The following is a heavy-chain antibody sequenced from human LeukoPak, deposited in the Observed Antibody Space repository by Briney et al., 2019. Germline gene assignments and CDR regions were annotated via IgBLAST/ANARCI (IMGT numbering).Heavy chain of an antibody. V-gene: IGHV3-7*01. D-gene: IGHD2-8*02. CDR1: GFTFTNYW. CDR2: INQDGSGE. J-gene: IGHJ3*02. CDR3: ARHWWHGFDI. Sequence: TGGSLRLSCAASGFTFTNYWMTWVRKAPGKGLEWVANINQDGSGEAYVDSVKGRFTISRDNVKNAVSLQMHGLRVEDTAVYYCARHWWHGFDIWGHGTLVTVSS.